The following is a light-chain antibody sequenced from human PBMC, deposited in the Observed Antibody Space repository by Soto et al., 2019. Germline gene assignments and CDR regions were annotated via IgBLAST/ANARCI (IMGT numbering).Light chain of an antibody. Sequence: AIQLTQSPSSLSASVGDRVTISCRASQGIGNDLAWYQQKPGKAPRLLIFAASNLQSGVPSRFSGSGSGTDFTLTISRLQPEEFATYYCLQLYNFAWTFGQGTKLEIK. CDR2: AAS. J-gene: IGKJ1*01. CDR1: QGIGND. V-gene: IGKV1-6*01. CDR3: LQLYNFAWT.